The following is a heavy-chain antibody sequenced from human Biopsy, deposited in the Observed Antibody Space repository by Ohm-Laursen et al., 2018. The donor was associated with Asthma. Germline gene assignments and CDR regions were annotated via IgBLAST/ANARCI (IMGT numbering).Heavy chain of an antibody. CDR1: GFPFSDYY. D-gene: IGHD3-3*01. CDR2: IWYDGSNK. CDR3: ARSIYDFWSGYYGMDV. V-gene: IGHV3-33*08. Sequence: SLRLSCTASGFPFSDYYMSWTRQAPGKGLEWVAVIWYDGSNKYYADSVKGRFTISRDNSKNTLYLQMNSLRAEDTAVYYCARSIYDFWSGYYGMDVWGQGTTVTVSS. J-gene: IGHJ6*02.